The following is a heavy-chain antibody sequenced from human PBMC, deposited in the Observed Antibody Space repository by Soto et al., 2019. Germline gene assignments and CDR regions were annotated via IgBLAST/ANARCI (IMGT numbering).Heavy chain of an antibody. Sequence: ASVKVSCKASGYTFITYYMHWVRQAPGQGLEWMGLIKPRGGDTTYAQGFQGRVNMTRDTSTSTVYMELTSLTSEDTAVYYCTTGGGKSYDYWGQGTPVTVSS. CDR3: TTGGGKSYDY. J-gene: IGHJ4*02. V-gene: IGHV1-46*03. CDR2: IKPRGGDT. CDR1: GYTFITYY. D-gene: IGHD1-26*01.